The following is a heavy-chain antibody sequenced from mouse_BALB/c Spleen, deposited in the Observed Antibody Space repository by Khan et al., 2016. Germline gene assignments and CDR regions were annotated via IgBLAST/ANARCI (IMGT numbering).Heavy chain of an antibody. CDR3: VRQNLRWYFDG. CDR2: ISTKSNNLST. J-gene: IGHJ1*01. CDR1: GFTFNTYA. V-gene: IGHV10-1*02. Sequence: EVQLVESGGGLVQPKGSLKLSCAASGFTFNTYAMDWVRQAPGKGLEWVARISTKSNNLSTYYADSVKARITISRADSQRLLYLQMNSLKTEDTAMYYCVRQNLRWYFDGWGPGTTVTVSA. D-gene: IGHD1-1*01.